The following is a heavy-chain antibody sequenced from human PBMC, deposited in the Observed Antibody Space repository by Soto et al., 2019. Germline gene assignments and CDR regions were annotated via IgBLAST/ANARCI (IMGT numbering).Heavy chain of an antibody. Sequence: SETLSLTCAVYGWSFSGYYWSWIRQPPGKGLEWIGEINHSGSTNYNPSLKSRVTISVDTSKNQFSLKLSSVTAADTAVYYCASGVRSSSSDARSYYYMDVWGKGTTVTVSS. CDR3: ASGVRSSSSDARSYYYMDV. J-gene: IGHJ6*03. V-gene: IGHV4-34*01. CDR1: GWSFSGYY. D-gene: IGHD6-6*01. CDR2: INHSGST.